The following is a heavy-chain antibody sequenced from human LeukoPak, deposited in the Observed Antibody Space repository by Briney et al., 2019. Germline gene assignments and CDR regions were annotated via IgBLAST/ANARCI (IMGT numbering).Heavy chain of an antibody. V-gene: IGHV4-38-2*02. J-gene: IGHJ6*03. CDR2: INHSGST. CDR3: ARGLRRIVVVTRYYYDYMDV. Sequence: PESLSLTRTLSGYSLRSGYYWGWIRPPPGKGREWIGTINHSGSTIYNPSLKSRVTISVDTSKNQFSLKLSSVTAADTAVYYCARGLRRIVVVTRYYYDYMDVWGKGTTVTVSS. CDR1: GYSLRSGYY. D-gene: IGHD2-21*02.